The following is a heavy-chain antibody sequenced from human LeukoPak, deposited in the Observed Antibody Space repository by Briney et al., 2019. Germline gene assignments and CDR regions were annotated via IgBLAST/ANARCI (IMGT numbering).Heavy chain of an antibody. Sequence: PGGSLRLSCAASGFTFSSYSMNWVRQAPGKGLEWVSSISSSSSYIYYADSVKGRFTISRDNAKNSLYLQMNSLRPEDTAVYYCARDLNFGVVVAATGFNWFDPWGQGTLVTVSS. J-gene: IGHJ5*02. CDR2: ISSSSSYI. V-gene: IGHV3-21*01. CDR1: GFTFSSYS. CDR3: ARDLNFGVVVAATGFNWFDP. D-gene: IGHD2-15*01.